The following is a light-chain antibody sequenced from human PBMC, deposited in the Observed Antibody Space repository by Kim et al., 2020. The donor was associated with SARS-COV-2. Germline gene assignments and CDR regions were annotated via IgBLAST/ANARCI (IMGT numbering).Light chain of an antibody. CDR3: HQYNNWPPT. Sequence: EIVMTQSPATLSVSPWERATVSCRASQSVNSKLAWYQQKPGQALRLLIYGASTRATDIPARFSGSESGTEFTLTISSLQSEDFALYYCHQYNNWPPTFGQGTKVEIK. CDR1: QSVNSK. J-gene: IGKJ1*01. CDR2: GAS. V-gene: IGKV3-15*01.